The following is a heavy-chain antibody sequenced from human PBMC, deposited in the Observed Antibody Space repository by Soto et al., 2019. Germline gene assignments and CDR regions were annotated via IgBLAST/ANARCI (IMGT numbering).Heavy chain of an antibody. J-gene: IGHJ5*02. D-gene: IGHD3-10*01. V-gene: IGHV1-46*01. CDR1: GYTFTSYN. Sequence: QVQLVQSGAEVKKPGASVKVSCKASGYTFTSYNMHWVRQAPGQGLEWVGMINPLGFSTTYAQKLRGRVTMTRDKSTSTVYMELTNLRSDDTAVYYCERAAERFGELYWFDPWGQGTLVTVSP. CDR3: ERAAERFGELYWFDP. CDR2: INPLGFST.